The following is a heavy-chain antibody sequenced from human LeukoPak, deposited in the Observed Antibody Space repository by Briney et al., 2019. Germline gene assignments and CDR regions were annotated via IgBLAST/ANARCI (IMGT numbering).Heavy chain of an antibody. CDR2: IKGDGSDK. J-gene: IGHJ4*02. CDR1: GFTFSNDW. Sequence: GESLKISCAASGFTFSNDWMSWVRQAPGKGLEWMASIKGDGSDKYYVDSVKGRFTISRDNAKNSMYLQMNSLRAEDTAVYYCARDPETKRGRDGLDYWGPGTLVIVSS. D-gene: IGHD1-14*01. V-gene: IGHV3-7*01. CDR3: ARDPETKRGRDGLDY.